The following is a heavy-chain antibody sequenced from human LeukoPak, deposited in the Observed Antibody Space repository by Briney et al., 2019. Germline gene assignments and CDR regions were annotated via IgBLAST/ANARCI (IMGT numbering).Heavy chain of an antibody. CDR3: ARDSPCSSTSCHQYYFDY. Sequence: GGSLRLSCAASGFTFSSYWMSWVRQAPGKGLEWVANIEQDGSEKYYVDSVKGRFTISRDNAKNSLYLQMNSLRAEDTAVYYCARDSPCSSTSCHQYYFDYWGQGTLVTVSS. CDR1: GFTFSSYW. J-gene: IGHJ4*02. D-gene: IGHD2-2*01. V-gene: IGHV3-7*01. CDR2: IEQDGSEK.